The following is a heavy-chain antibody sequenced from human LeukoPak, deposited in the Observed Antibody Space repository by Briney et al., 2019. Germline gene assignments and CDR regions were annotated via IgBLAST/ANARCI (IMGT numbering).Heavy chain of an antibody. CDR2: LNHSGST. V-gene: IGHV4-34*01. D-gene: IGHD2-2*02. CDR1: GGSFSGYH. J-gene: IGHJ4*02. Sequence: PSETLSLTCAVYGGSFSGYHWSWIRQPPGKGLEWIGELNHSGSTNYNPSLKSRVTISADRSKNQFSLKLSSVTDADTAVYYCARGGGYCGSTGCYNDYWGQGNLVTVSS. CDR3: ARGGGYCGSTGCYNDY.